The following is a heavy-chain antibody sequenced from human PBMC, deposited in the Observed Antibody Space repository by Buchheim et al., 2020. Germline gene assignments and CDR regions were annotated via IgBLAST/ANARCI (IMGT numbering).Heavy chain of an antibody. CDR1: GDSVSSNSAA. D-gene: IGHD6-19*01. Sequence: QVQLQQSGPGLVKPSQTLSLTCGISGDSVSSNSAAWSWIRQSPSRGLEWLGRTYYRSRCYTDYAVSVKSRITINAATSKHQISLQLNSVTPEDTAVYYCARGSHASVWRWGQGTL. V-gene: IGHV6-1*01. CDR2: TYYRSRCYT. CDR3: ARGSHASVWR. J-gene: IGHJ4*02.